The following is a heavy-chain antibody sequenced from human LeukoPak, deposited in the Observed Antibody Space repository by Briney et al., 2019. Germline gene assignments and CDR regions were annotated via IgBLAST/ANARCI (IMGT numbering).Heavy chain of an antibody. J-gene: IGHJ5*02. Sequence: SETLSLTCAVSGGSISSGDYYWSWIRQPPGKGLEWIGYIYYSGSTYYNPSLKSRVTISVDTSQNQFSLKLSSVTAADTAVYYCARERGRYCSSTSCRDPNWFDPWGQGTLVTVSS. CDR3: ARERGRYCSSTSCRDPNWFDP. CDR1: GGSISSGDYY. V-gene: IGHV4-30-4*08. CDR2: IYYSGST. D-gene: IGHD2-2*01.